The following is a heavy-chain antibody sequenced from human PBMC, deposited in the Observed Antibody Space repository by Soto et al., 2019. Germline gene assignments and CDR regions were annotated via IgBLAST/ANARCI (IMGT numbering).Heavy chain of an antibody. CDR3: ASSYSNYALIDYYYYGMDV. V-gene: IGHV1-3*01. J-gene: IGHJ6*02. CDR2: INAGNGNT. Sequence: ASVKVCCKASGYTFTSYAMHWVRQAPGQRLEWMGWINAGNGNTKYSQKFQGRVTITRDTSASTAYMELSSLRSEDTAVYYCASSYSNYALIDYYYYGMDVWGQGTTVTVS. D-gene: IGHD4-4*01. CDR1: GYTFTSYA.